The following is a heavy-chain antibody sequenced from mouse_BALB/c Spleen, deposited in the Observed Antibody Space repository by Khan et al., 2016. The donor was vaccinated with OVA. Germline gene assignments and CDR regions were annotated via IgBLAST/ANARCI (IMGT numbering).Heavy chain of an antibody. V-gene: IGHV5-6*01. J-gene: IGHJ3*01. D-gene: IGHD4-1*01. CDR3: ASHLTGSFAY. CDR1: GFTFSSYS. Sequence: EVQLQESGGDLVKPGGSLKLSCAASGFTFSSYSMSWVRQTPDMRLKWVTTISSGGDYTYYPDSVKGRFTISRDNAKNTLYRQMSSLKSEDTAMYYCASHLTGSFAYWGQGTLVTVSA. CDR2: ISSGGDYT.